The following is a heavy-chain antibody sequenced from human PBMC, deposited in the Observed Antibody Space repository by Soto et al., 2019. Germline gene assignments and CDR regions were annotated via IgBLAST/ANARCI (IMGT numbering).Heavy chain of an antibody. V-gene: IGHV3-30-3*01. CDR2: ISYDGSNK. CDR1: GFTFSSYA. J-gene: IGHJ6*02. Sequence: GGSLRLSCAASGFTFSSYAMHWVRQAPGKGLEWVAVISYDGSNKYYADSVKGRFTISRDNSKNTLYLQMNSLRAEDTAVYYCARDSRFLEWLGGMDVWGQGTTVTVSS. D-gene: IGHD3-3*01. CDR3: ARDSRFLEWLGGMDV.